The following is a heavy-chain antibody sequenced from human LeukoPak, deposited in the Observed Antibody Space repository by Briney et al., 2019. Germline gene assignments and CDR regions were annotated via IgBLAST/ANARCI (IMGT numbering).Heavy chain of an antibody. Sequence: SETLSLTCAVYGGSFSNYYWSWIRQPPGKGLEWIGEINHSGSTNYNPSLKSRVTISVDTSKNQFSLNLRSVTAADTAVYYCARGPGGITMIVAYAFDIWGQGTMVTVSS. D-gene: IGHD3-22*01. CDR2: INHSGST. V-gene: IGHV4-34*01. J-gene: IGHJ3*02. CDR1: GGSFSNYY. CDR3: ARGPGGITMIVAYAFDI.